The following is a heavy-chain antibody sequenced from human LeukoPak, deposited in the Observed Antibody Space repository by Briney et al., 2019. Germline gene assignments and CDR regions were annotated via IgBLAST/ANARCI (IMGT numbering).Heavy chain of an antibody. D-gene: IGHD4-11*01. CDR3: ARDPYKHNDYGNYGAFDI. V-gene: IGHV3-7*01. Sequence: GGSLRLSCAASGFTFGSFGMHWVRQAPGKGLEWVANIKEDGTEKHYVDSVKGRFTISRDNAENSLYLQMNSLRVEDTAVYFCARDPYKHNDYGNYGAFDIWGQGTMVTVSS. J-gene: IGHJ3*02. CDR2: IKEDGTEK. CDR1: GFTFGSFG.